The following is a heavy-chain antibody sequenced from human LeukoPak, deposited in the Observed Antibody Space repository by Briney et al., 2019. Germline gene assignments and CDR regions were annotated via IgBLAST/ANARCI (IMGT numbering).Heavy chain of an antibody. CDR2: IYYSGST. CDR3: ARVPDPYYYDSSGYYSFWFDP. CDR1: GGSISSHY. D-gene: IGHD3-22*01. J-gene: IGHJ5*02. V-gene: IGHV4-59*11. Sequence: SETLSLTCTVSGGSISSHYWSWIRQPPGKGLEWIGYIYYSGSTNYNPSLKSRVTISVGTSKNQFSLKLSSVTAADTAVYYCARVPDPYYYDSSGYYSFWFDPWGQGTLVTVSS.